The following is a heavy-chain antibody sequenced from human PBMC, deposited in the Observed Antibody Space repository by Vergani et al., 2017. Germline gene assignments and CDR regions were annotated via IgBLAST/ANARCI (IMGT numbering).Heavy chain of an antibody. V-gene: IGHV3-21*01. CDR2: INSSTNYI. CDR1: GFTFSRYS. J-gene: IGHJ3*01. CDR3: ARSVESAAFDV. Sequence: EVQLVESGGGLVKPGGSLRLSCAASGFTFSRYSMIWVRQAPGKGLEWVSSINSSTNYIYYADSVKGRFTISRDNAKNSLYLQMNSLRAEDTAIYYCARSVESAAFDVWGQGTMVTVSS.